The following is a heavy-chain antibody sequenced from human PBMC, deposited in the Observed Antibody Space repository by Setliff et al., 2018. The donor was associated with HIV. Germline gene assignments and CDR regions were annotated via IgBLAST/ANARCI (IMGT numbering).Heavy chain of an antibody. CDR1: GESFSGYF. CDR3: ARGGSAMVPGRNYWYFDL. V-gene: IGHV4-59*01. D-gene: IGHD5-18*01. J-gene: IGHJ2*01. CDR2: IYNSGTT. Sequence: SETLSLTCAVYGESFSGYFWSWIRQPPGKGLEWIGYIYNSGTTNYNPSLRSRVATSVDTSKNQFSLKLSSVTAVDTAVYFCARGGSAMVPGRNYWYFDLWGRGTLVTVSS.